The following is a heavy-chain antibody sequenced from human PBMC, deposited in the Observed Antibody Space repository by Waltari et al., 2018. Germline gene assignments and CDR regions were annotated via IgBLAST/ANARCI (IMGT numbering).Heavy chain of an antibody. J-gene: IGHJ4*02. CDR3: ARSRYIWGSYPFDY. CDR2: INHSGST. CDR1: GGSFSGYY. D-gene: IGHD3-16*02. V-gene: IGHV4-34*01. Sequence: QVQLQQWGAGLLKPSETLSLTCAVYGGSFSGYYWSWIRQPPGKGLEWIGEINHSGSTNYNPSLKSRVTISVDTSKNQFSLKLSSVTAADTAVYYCARSRYIWGSYPFDYWGQGTLVTVSS.